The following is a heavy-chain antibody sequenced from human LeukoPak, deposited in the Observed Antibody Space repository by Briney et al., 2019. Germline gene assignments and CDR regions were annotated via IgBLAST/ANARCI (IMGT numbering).Heavy chain of an antibody. J-gene: IGHJ4*02. V-gene: IGHV4-39*07. CDR1: GDSINSSTSY. Sequence: SETLSLTCTVSGDSINSSTSYWGWVRQPPGRGLEWIATIFYSGSTYYNPSLKSRVTISLDTSKTQFSLKLKPVTAADTAVYYCARVFQFSHFDCWGQGTLVTVSS. D-gene: IGHD5-24*01. CDR2: IFYSGST. CDR3: ARVFQFSHFDC.